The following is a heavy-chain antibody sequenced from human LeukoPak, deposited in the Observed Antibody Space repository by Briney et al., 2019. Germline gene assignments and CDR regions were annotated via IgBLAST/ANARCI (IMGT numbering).Heavy chain of an antibody. D-gene: IGHD6-19*01. CDR2: INSDGSST. Sequence: GGSLRLSCAASGFTFSSQWMHWVRHAPGKGLVWVSRINSDGSSTNYADSVKGRFTISRDNAQNTLYLQMNSLRAEDTAVYYCAALLVVAAFDAFDIWGQGTMVTVSS. CDR3: AALLVVAAFDAFDI. V-gene: IGHV3-74*01. CDR1: GFTFSSQW. J-gene: IGHJ3*02.